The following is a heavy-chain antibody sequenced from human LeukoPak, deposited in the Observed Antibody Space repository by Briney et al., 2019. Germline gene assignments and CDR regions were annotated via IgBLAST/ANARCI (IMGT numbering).Heavy chain of an antibody. CDR1: GFTFSSYE. CDR2: ISSSGSTI. J-gene: IGHJ6*02. Sequence: GGSLRLSCALSGFTFSSYEMNWVRQAPGKGLEWVSYISSSGSTIYYADSVKGRFTISRDNAKNSLYLQMNSLRAEDTAVYYCASQTLRFLEWPRDYYYGMDVWGQGTTVTVSS. D-gene: IGHD3-3*01. V-gene: IGHV3-48*03. CDR3: ASQTLRFLEWPRDYYYGMDV.